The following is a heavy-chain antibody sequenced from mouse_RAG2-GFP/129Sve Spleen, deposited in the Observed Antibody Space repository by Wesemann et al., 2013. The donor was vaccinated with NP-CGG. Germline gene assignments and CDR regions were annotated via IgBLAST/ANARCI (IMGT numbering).Heavy chain of an antibody. CDR2: FYPGSGSI. J-gene: IGHJ3*01. V-gene: IGHV1-62-2*01. CDR3: ARHGYGNPWFAY. CDR1: GYTFTEYI. Sequence: VQLQQSGAGLGETRGASVKLSCKASGYTFTEYIIHWVKQRSGQGLEWIGWFYPGSGSIKYNEKFKDKATLTADKSSSTVYMELSRLTSEDSAVYFCARHGYGNPWFAYWGQGTLVTVSA. D-gene: IGHD2-1*01.